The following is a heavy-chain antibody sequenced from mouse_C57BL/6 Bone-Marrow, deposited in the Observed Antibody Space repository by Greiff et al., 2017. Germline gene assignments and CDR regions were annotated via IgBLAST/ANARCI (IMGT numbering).Heavy chain of an antibody. V-gene: IGHV5-6*01. CDR2: ISSGGSYT. J-gene: IGHJ2*01. Sequence: EVQRVESGGDLVKPGGSLKLSCAASGFTFSSYGMSWVRQTPDKRLEWVATISSGGSYTYYPDSVKGRFTISRDNAKNTLYLQMSSLKSEDTALYYCARQGGNFDYFDYWGQGTTLTVSS. CDR1: GFTFSSYG. CDR3: ARQGGNFDYFDY. D-gene: IGHD2-1*01.